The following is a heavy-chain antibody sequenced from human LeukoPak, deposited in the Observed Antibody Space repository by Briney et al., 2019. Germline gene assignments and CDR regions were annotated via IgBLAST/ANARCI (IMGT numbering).Heavy chain of an antibody. D-gene: IGHD2-2*02. V-gene: IGHV3-30*02. CDR2: IRYDGGNK. CDR1: GFTFSSYG. Sequence: TGGSLRLSCAASGFTFSSYGMHWVRQAPGKGLEWVAFIRYDGGNKYYADSVKGRFTISRDNSKNTLYLQMNSLRAEDTAVYYCAKDRRGYCSSTSCYKGFDYWGQGTLVTVSS. J-gene: IGHJ4*02. CDR3: AKDRRGYCSSTSCYKGFDY.